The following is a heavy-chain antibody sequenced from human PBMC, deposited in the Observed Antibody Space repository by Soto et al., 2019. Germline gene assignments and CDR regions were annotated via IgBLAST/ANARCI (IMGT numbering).Heavy chain of an antibody. CDR2: INPNSGGT. CDR3: AREPATAKPEGVDF. J-gene: IGHJ4*02. CDR1: GYTFSDYY. D-gene: IGHD1-1*01. Sequence: ASVKVSCKXSGYTFSDYYIHWVRQAPGQGLEWMGWINPNSGGTKYAPKFQGGVTMTRDTSITTAYMELSRLRSGDTAVYYCAREPATAKPEGVDFWGQGTLVTISS. V-gene: IGHV1-2*02.